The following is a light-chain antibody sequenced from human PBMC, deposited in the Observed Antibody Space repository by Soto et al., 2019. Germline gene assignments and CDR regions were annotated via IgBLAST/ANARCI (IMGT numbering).Light chain of an antibody. V-gene: IGLV2-14*01. CDR1: SSDVGGYTY. CDR2: EVT. Sequence: QSVLTQPASVSGSPAQSITISCTGTSSDVGGYTYVSWYQQHPGKAPKLMIYEVTNRPSGISIRFSGSKSGMTASLTISGLQAEDEADYYCSSYTSINTLVFGTGTKVTVL. J-gene: IGLJ1*01. CDR3: SSYTSINTLV.